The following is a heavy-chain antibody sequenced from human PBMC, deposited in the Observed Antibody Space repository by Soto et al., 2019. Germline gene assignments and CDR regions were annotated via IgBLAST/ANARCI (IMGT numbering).Heavy chain of an antibody. D-gene: IGHD3-3*01. CDR3: ARDQSDFTRGSYYYAMEV. J-gene: IGHJ6*02. V-gene: IGHV4-61*01. CDR1: GGSVSSESHY. CDR2: IYYTGST. Sequence: PSETLSLTCTVSGGSVSSESHYWSWIRQTPGKGLEGIGYIYYTGSTNYNPSLKGRVTMSVDTSRDQVSLRLRSVTRADTAVYYCARDQSDFTRGSYYYAMEVCGQGTKVTVSS.